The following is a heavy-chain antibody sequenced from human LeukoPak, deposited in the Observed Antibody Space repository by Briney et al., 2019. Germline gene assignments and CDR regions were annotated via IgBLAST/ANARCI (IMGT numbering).Heavy chain of an antibody. J-gene: IGHJ5*02. V-gene: IGHV3-53*01. CDR2: IYSGGST. CDR1: EFSVGSNY. CDR3: AKSGGVRFDP. Sequence: GGSLRLSCAASEFSVGSNYMTWVRQAPGKGLEWVSLIYSGGSTYYADSVKGRFTISRDNSKNMVYLRMNSLRAEDTAVYYCAKSGGVRFDPWGQGTLVTVSS. D-gene: IGHD3-16*01.